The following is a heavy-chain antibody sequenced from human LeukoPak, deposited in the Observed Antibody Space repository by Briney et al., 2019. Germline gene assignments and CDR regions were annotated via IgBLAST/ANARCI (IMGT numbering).Heavy chain of an antibody. CDR2: ISSSSSYI. V-gene: IGHV3-21*01. CDR3: ARVTEAPYYFDY. CDR1: GFTFSSYS. J-gene: IGHJ4*02. Sequence: NPGGSLRLACAVSGFTFSSYSMNWVRQAPGKGLEWVSSISSSSSYIYYADSVKGRFTISRDNAKNSLYLQMNSLRAEDTAVYYCARVTEAPYYFDYWGQGTLVTVSS.